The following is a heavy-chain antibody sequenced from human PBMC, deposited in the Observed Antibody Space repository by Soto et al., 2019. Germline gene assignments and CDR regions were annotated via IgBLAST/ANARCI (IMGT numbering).Heavy chain of an antibody. V-gene: IGHV3-33*01. CDR2: IWYDGSNK. Sequence: GGSLRLSCAASGFTFSSYGMHWVRQAPGKGLEWVAVIWYDGSNKYYADSVKGRFTISRDNSKNTLYLQMNSLRAEDTAVYYCARDSTYYDFWSGYRDFDYWGQGTLVTVSS. CDR1: GFTFSSYG. CDR3: ARDSTYYDFWSGYRDFDY. D-gene: IGHD3-3*01. J-gene: IGHJ4*02.